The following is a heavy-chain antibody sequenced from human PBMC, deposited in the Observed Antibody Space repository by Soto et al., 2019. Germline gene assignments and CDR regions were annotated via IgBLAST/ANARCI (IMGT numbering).Heavy chain of an antibody. J-gene: IGHJ1*01. CDR2: IYYGGST. CDR3: ASSMPPPFEPSGASLFEYFQH. CDR1: GGSLSSGDSY. Sequence: QVQLQESGPGLVKPSQTLSLTCTVSGGSLSSGDSYWTWIRQPPGKGLEWIGYIYYGGSTYYSPSPQSRVPMTIDTSQNPFSLKLSSVSAADTAVYYCASSMPPPFEPSGASLFEYFQHWGQGTLVTVSS. D-gene: IGHD2-15*01. V-gene: IGHV4-30-4*01.